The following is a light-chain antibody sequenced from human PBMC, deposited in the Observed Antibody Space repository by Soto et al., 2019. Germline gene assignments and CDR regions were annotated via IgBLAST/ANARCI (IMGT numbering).Light chain of an antibody. CDR2: DVT. CDR3: CSYAGTYTYV. J-gene: IGLJ1*01. Sequence: QSALTQPRSVSGSPGQSVTISCTGTSSYVGGYNHVSWYQQYPGKAPKLMIYDVTKRPSGVPDRFSGSKSGNTASLTISGLQAEDEADYYCCSYAGTYTYVFGPGTKVTVL. V-gene: IGLV2-11*01. CDR1: SSYVGGYNH.